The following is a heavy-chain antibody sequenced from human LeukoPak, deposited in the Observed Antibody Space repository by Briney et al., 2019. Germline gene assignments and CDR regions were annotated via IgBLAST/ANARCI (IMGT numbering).Heavy chain of an antibody. J-gene: IGHJ4*02. CDR3: ARTYGDYGELFFDY. Sequence: SVKVSCKASRGTFSSYAISWVRQAPRQGLEWMGGIIPIFGKANCAQKLQGKVTITTDDSTNTAYMELSSLRSEDTAVYYCARTYGDYGELFFDYWGQGTLATVSS. CDR2: IIPIFGKA. CDR1: RGTFSSYA. D-gene: IGHD4-17*01. V-gene: IGHV1-69*05.